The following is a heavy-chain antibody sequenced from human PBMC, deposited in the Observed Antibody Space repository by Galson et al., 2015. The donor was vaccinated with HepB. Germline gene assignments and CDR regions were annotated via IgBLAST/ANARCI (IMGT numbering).Heavy chain of an antibody. CDR2: IYYSGNT. CDR1: GGAISFGCY. CDR3: ARTYGDYVPRGPFEM. J-gene: IGHJ3*02. V-gene: IGHV4-31*03. Sequence: TLSLTCNVSGGAISFGCYWSWIRQHPGKGLEWIGHIYYSGNTYYNPSLNSRVTISVDTSKTQFFPKLSSVTAADTAVYYCARTYGDYVPRGPFEMWGQGTMVTVSS. D-gene: IGHD4-17*01.